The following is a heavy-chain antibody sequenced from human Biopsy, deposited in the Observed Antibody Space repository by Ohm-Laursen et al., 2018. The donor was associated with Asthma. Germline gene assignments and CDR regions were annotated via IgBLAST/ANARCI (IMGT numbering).Heavy chain of an antibody. CDR1: GASFSDYS. Sequence: SDTLSLTCTVSGASFSDYSWTWIRQPPGKGLEWIGKITHAGWTDYNPSLMSRVTISVDTSKTQVSLRLRSVTAADTAEYFCARGPEMDAWGQGTTVTVSS. D-gene: IGHD1-14*01. CDR2: ITHAGWT. V-gene: IGHV4-34*01. CDR3: ARGPEMDA. J-gene: IGHJ6*02.